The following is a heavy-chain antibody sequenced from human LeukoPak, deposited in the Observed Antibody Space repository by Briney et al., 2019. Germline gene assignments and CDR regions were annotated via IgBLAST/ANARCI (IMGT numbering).Heavy chain of an antibody. CDR1: GFTFSNAW. CDR3: TTDLVPAATWADYYYYYMDV. J-gene: IGHJ6*03. V-gene: IGHV3-15*01. CDR2: IKSKTDGGTT. D-gene: IGHD2-2*01. Sequence: GGSLRLSCAASGFTFSNAWMSWVRQAPGKGLEWVGRIKSKTDGGTTDYAAPVKGRFTISRDDSKNTLYLQMNSLKTEDTAVYYCTTDLVPAATWADYYYYYMDVWGKGTTVTVSS.